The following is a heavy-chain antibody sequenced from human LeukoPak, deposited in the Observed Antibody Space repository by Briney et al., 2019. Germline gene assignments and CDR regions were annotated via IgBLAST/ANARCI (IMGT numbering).Heavy chain of an antibody. V-gene: IGHV3-53*01. CDR1: GFTVSSNY. J-gene: IGHJ4*02. CDR3: APPGSSRSGYSY. Sequence: PGGSLRLSCAASGFTVSSNYMSWVRQAPGKGVEWVSVIYSGGSTYYADSGKGRFTISRDNSKNTLYIQMNSLRAEDTAVYYCAPPGSSRSGYSYWGQGTLVTVSS. D-gene: IGHD3-22*01. CDR2: IYSGGST.